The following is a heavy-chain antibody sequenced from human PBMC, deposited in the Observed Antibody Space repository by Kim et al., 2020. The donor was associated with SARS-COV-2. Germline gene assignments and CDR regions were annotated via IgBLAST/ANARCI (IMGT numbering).Heavy chain of an antibody. D-gene: IGHD5-18*01. J-gene: IGHJ6*04. V-gene: IGHV4-34*01. Sequence: LKSRVTISVDTSKNQFSLKLSSVTAADTAVYYCARDQPYRIQLWAQMDVWGKGTTVTVSS. CDR3: ARDQPYRIQLWAQMDV.